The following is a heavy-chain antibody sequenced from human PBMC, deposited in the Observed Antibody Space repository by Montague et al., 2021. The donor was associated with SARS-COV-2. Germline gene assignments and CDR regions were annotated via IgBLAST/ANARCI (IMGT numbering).Heavy chain of an antibody. Sequence: CAISGDSVSSNSATWNWIRQSPSRGLEWLGRTYYRSMWKSDYARSVKSRIAINPDTSKNRFSLQLSSVTPEDTASYYCVRGIEAAGSYDYWGQGTLVTVSS. D-gene: IGHD6-13*01. CDR3: VRGIEAAGSYDY. CDR2: TYYRSMWKS. CDR1: GDSVSSNSAT. J-gene: IGHJ4*02. V-gene: IGHV6-1*01.